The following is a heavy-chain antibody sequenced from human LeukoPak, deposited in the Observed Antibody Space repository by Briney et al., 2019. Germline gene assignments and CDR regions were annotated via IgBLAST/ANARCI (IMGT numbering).Heavy chain of an antibody. D-gene: IGHD1-26*01. CDR1: GFTFSSFG. CDR3: ARDPYSGGYWSYYYYYMDV. V-gene: IGHV3-21*01. Sequence: GGTLRLSCAASGFTFSSFGMSWVRQAPGKGLEWVSSITSSSSYIYYADSVKGRFIISRDNAKNSLFLQMNSLTAEDTAVYYCARDPYSGGYWSYYYYYMDVWGKGTTVTISS. J-gene: IGHJ6*03. CDR2: ITSSSSYI.